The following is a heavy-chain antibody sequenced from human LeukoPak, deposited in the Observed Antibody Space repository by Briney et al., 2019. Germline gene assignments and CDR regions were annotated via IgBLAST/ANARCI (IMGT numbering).Heavy chain of an antibody. CDR3: AAGYYYYYMDV. Sequence: ASVKVSCKASGYTFTAYYMHWIRQAPGQGLEWMGWINPNSGFTNYALKFQDRVTMSRDTSITTAYMELSRLRYDDTAVYYCAAGYYYYYMDVWGKGTTVTISS. V-gene: IGHV1-2*02. J-gene: IGHJ6*03. CDR2: INPNSGFT. CDR1: GYTFTAYY.